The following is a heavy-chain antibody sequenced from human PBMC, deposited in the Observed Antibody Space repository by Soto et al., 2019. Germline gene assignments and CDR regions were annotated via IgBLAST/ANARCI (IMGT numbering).Heavy chain of an antibody. CDR3: ARDVFDP. Sequence: QVQLVESGGVVVQPGRSLRLSCAASGFTFSSSAMHWVRQAPGKGLEWGTVISYDGSNKDYADSVKGRFTISRDNSKNTLYLQMNSLRADDKAVYYCARDVFDPWGQGTLVTVSS. CDR1: GFTFSSSA. V-gene: IGHV3-30-3*01. CDR2: ISYDGSNK. J-gene: IGHJ5*02.